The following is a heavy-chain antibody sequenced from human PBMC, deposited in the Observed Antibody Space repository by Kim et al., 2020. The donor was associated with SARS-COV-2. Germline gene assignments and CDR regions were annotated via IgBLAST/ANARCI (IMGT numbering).Heavy chain of an antibody. CDR3: AKGVSRPFDYYYYGMDV. Sequence: GGSLRLSCAASGFTFSSYAMSWVRQAPGKGLEWVSAISGSGGSTYYADSVKGRFTISRDNSKNTLYLQMNSLRAEDTAVYYCAKGVSRPFDYYYYGMDVWGQGTTVTVSS. V-gene: IGHV3-23*01. CDR1: GFTFSSYA. J-gene: IGHJ6*02. CDR2: ISGSGGST.